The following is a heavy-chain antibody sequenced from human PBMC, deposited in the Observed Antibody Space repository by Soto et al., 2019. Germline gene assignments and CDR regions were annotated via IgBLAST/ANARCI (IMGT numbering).Heavy chain of an antibody. J-gene: IGHJ4*02. CDR1: GFTFSSYS. V-gene: IGHV3-21*01. CDR3: ARAPGYPYSSSWYEEDY. CDR2: ISSSSSYI. Sequence: EVQLVESGGGLVKPGGSLRLSCAASGFTFSSYSMNWVRQAPGKGLEWVSSISSSSSYIYYADSVKGRFTISRDNAKNSLYLQMNSLRAEDTAVYYCARAPGYPYSSSWYEEDYWGQGTLVTVSS. D-gene: IGHD6-13*01.